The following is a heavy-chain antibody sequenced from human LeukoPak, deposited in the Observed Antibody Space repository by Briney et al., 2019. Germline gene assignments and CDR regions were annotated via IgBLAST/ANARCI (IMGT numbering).Heavy chain of an antibody. CDR1: GYTFTSYG. J-gene: IGHJ3*02. D-gene: IGHD1-7*01. CDR2: ISAYNGNT. CDR3: ARVGNWNYVQRSDAFDI. Sequence: ASVKVSCKASGYTFTSYGISWVRQAPGQGLEWMGWISAYNGNTNYAQKLQGRVTMTTDTSTSTAYMELRSLRSDDTAVYYCARVGNWNYVQRSDAFDIWGQGTMVTVSS. V-gene: IGHV1-18*01.